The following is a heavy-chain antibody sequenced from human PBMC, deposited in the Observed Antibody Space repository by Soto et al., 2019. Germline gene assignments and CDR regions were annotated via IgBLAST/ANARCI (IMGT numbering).Heavy chain of an antibody. CDR1: GFTVTEIY. D-gene: IGHD2-15*01. CDR2: IYNEFT. V-gene: IGHV3-66*01. J-gene: IGHJ3*02. Sequence: EVQLVESGGGLVQPGGSLRLSCVASGFTVTEIYMNWVRQAPGKGLEWVSVIYNEFTDYADSVRGRFSISTDSSKNALYLQMNRLRAEDSAVYYCVREPRYCSGGSCSIMGDAFDNWGQGTMVTVSS. CDR3: VREPRYCSGGSCSIMGDAFDN.